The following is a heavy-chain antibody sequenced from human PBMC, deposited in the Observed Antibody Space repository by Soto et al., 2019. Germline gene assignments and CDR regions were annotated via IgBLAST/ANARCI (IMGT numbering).Heavy chain of an antibody. Sequence: SETLSLTCTVSGGSISSYYWSWIRQPPGKGLEWIGYIYYSGSTNYNPSLKSRVTISVDTSKNQFSLKLSSVTAADTAVYYCARDHPTGDWFDPWGQGTLVTVSS. D-gene: IGHD3-10*01. CDR3: ARDHPTGDWFDP. CDR1: GGSISSYY. CDR2: IYYSGST. V-gene: IGHV4-59*01. J-gene: IGHJ5*02.